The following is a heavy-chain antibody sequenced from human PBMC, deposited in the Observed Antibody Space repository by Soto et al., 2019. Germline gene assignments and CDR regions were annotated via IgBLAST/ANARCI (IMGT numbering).Heavy chain of an antibody. D-gene: IGHD3-9*01. J-gene: IGHJ6*02. CDR1: GGSISSSSYY. V-gene: IGHV4-39*01. CDR3: ARQNGHFDWLPYYYCGMDV. CDR2: IYYSGST. Sequence: PSETLSLTCTVSGGSISSSSYYWGWIRQPPGKGLEWIGSIYYSGSTYYNPSLKSRVTISVDTSKNQFSLKLSSVTAADTAVYYCARQNGHFDWLPYYYCGMDVWGQGTTVTVSS.